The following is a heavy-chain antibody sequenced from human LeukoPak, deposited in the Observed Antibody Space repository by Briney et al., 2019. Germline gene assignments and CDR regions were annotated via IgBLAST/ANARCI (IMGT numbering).Heavy chain of an antibody. CDR3: ARRLSNYDFWSGYYPGNAFDI. V-gene: IGHV5-51*01. CDR1: GCSFTSYW. Sequence: GASLKISCKGSGCSFTSYWIGWVRPMPGKGLEGMGIIYPGDYDTRYSPSFQGQVTISADKSISTAYLKWSSLKASDIAMYYCARRLSNYDFWSGYYPGNAFDIWGQGTMVTVSS. J-gene: IGHJ3*02. D-gene: IGHD3-3*01. CDR2: IYPGDYDT.